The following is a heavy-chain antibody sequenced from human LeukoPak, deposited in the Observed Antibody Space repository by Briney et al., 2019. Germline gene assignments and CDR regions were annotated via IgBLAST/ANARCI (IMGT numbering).Heavy chain of an antibody. D-gene: IGHD2-21*02. CDR1: GGSINSGNYY. CDR2: IYYSGYI. V-gene: IGHV4-31*03. Sequence: SQTLSLTCTVSGGSINSGNYYWNWIRQLPGKGLEWVGYIYYSGYIYYNPSLKSRVAISIDTSKNQFSPKLSSVTAADTAIYYCARDRSSVTGYFDLWGRGTLVTVSP. J-gene: IGHJ2*01. CDR3: ARDRSSVTGYFDL.